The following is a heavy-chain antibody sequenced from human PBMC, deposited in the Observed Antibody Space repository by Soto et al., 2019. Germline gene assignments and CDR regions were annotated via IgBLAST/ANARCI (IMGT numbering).Heavy chain of an antibody. Sequence: TSETLSLTCTVSGGSISSYYWSWIRQPPGKGLEWIGYIYYSGSTNYNPSLKSRVTISVDTSKNQFSLKLSSVTAADTAVYYCATREIYSAQAFDIWGQGTMVTVSS. V-gene: IGHV4-59*01. J-gene: IGHJ3*02. D-gene: IGHD2-15*01. CDR2: IYYSGST. CDR1: GGSISSYY. CDR3: ATREIYSAQAFDI.